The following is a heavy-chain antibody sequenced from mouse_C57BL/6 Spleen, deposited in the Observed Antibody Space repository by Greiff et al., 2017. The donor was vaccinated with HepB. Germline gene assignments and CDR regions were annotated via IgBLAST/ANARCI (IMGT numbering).Heavy chain of an antibody. CDR3: ARGGYSNYGYFDV. V-gene: IGHV1-69*01. J-gene: IGHJ1*03. CDR1: GYTFTSYW. CDR2: IDPSDSYT. D-gene: IGHD2-5*01. Sequence: LQLQQPGAELVMPGASVKLSCKASGYTFTSYWMHWVKQRPGQGLEWIGEIDPSDSYTNYNQKFKGKSTLTVDKSSSTAYMQLSSLTSEDSAVYYCARGGYSNYGYFDVWGTGTTVTVSS.